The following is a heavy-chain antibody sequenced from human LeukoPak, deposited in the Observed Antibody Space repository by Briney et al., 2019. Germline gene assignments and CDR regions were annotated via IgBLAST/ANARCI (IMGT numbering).Heavy chain of an antibody. CDR1: GLTFNNHA. CDR3: AKDGSWGDYQFYFYMDV. V-gene: IGHV3-23*01. D-gene: IGHD2-2*01. Sequence: GGSLRLSCAASGLTFNNHAMSWVRQSPGKGLEWGSVISGSGYYTYYADSVKGRFTISRDNSKNTLYIEMNSLRAEDTALYFCAKDGSWGDYQFYFYMDVWGKGTTVTVSS. J-gene: IGHJ6*03. CDR2: ISGSGYYT.